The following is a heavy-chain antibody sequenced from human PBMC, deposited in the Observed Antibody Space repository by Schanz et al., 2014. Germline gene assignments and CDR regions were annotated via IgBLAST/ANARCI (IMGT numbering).Heavy chain of an antibody. V-gene: IGHV3-23*01. CDR3: ANNWNLDY. D-gene: IGHD1-20*01. CDR2: FIYIGGNT. Sequence: EVHLLESGGGLVPPGGSLRLSCAASGFNFSDYAMCWVRQAPGKGLEWVSFIYIGGNTYYADSVKGRFTISSDNSKSTLYLQMSSLRAEDTAVYYCANNWNLDYWGQGTLVTVSS. J-gene: IGHJ4*02. CDR1: GFNFSDYA.